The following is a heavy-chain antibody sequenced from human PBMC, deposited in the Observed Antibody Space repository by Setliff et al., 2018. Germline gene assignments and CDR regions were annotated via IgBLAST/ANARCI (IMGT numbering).Heavy chain of an antibody. J-gene: IGHJ5*02. D-gene: IGHD6-19*01. CDR3: AKGRRISYSSGWLNWFDP. Sequence: PGGSLRLSCAASGFTFSSYAMSWVRQAPGKGLEWVSAISGSGGSTYYADSVKGRFTISRDNSKNTLYLQMNSLRAEDTAVYYCAKGRRISYSSGWLNWFDPWGQGTLVTV. CDR2: ISGSGGST. V-gene: IGHV3-23*01. CDR1: GFTFSSYA.